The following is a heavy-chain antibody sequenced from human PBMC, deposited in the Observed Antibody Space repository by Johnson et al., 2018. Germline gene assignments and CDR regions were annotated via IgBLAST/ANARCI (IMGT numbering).Heavy chain of an antibody. CDR1: GFTFDDYA. V-gene: IGHV3-9*03. D-gene: IGHD1-26*01. CDR3: ARDQWEYDACDV. J-gene: IGHJ3*01. CDR2: ISWNCANL. Sequence: VQLVESGGGLVQPGGSLRLSCAASGFTFDDYAMHWVRQVPGTGLGWVSGISWNCANLDYADSVKDQCIIPRDNVNNSLFLQMNSLRAEDMALCYCARDQWEYDACDVWGQGTMVTVSS.